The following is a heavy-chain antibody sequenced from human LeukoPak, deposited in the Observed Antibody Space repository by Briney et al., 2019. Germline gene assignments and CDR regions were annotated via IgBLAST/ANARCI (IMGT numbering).Heavy chain of an antibody. CDR2: ISSSGSTI. CDR1: GFTFSSYE. J-gene: IGHJ3*02. D-gene: IGHD3-16*01. Sequence: GGSLRLSCAASGFTFSSYEMNWFRQAPGKGLEWVSYISSSGSTIYYADSVKGRFTISRDNAKNSLYLQMNSLRAEDTAVYYCASAFRSSPGAFDIWGQGTMVTVSS. V-gene: IGHV3-48*03. CDR3: ASAFRSSPGAFDI.